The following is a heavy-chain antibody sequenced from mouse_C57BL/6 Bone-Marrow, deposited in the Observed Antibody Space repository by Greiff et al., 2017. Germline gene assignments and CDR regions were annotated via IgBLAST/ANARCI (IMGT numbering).Heavy chain of an antibody. V-gene: IGHV1-18*01. Sequence: VQLQQSGPELVKPGASVKIPCKASGYTFTDYNMDWVKQSHGKSLEWIGDINPNNGGTIYNQKFKGKATLTVDKSSSTAYMELRSLTSEDTAVXYCARYYGSSYVGWYFDVWGTGTTVTVSS. J-gene: IGHJ1*03. CDR1: GYTFTDYN. CDR3: ARYYGSSYVGWYFDV. CDR2: INPNNGGT. D-gene: IGHD1-1*01.